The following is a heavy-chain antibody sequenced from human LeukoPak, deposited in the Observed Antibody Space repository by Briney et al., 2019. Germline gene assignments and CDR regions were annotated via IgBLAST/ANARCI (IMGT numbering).Heavy chain of an antibody. Sequence: ASVKVSCKASGYTFTSYYMHWVRQAPGQGLEWMGRINPNSGGTNYAQKFQGRVTMTRDTSISTAYMELSRLRSDDTAVYYCARSSKDGYKIRWGQGTLVTVSS. CDR1: GYTFTSYY. J-gene: IGHJ4*02. CDR3: ARSSKDGYKIR. V-gene: IGHV1-2*06. D-gene: IGHD5-24*01. CDR2: INPNSGGT.